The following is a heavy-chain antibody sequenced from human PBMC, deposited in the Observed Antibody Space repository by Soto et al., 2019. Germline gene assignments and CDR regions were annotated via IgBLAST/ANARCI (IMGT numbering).Heavy chain of an antibody. CDR2: IYYSGST. CDR3: ARHGSGHPVGYCSSTSCYGVYGMDV. CDR1: GGSISSSSYY. Sequence: SETLSLTCTVSGGSISSSSYYWGWIRQPPGKGLEWIGSIYYSGSTYYNPSLKSRVTISVDTSKNQFSLKLSSVTAADKAVYYCARHGSGHPVGYCSSTSCYGVYGMDVWGQGTTVTVSS. J-gene: IGHJ6*02. V-gene: IGHV4-39*01. D-gene: IGHD2-2*01.